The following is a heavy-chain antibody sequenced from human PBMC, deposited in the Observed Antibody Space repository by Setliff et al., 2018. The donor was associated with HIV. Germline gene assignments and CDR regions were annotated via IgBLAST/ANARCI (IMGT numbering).Heavy chain of an antibody. CDR1: GGSFSGYY. Sequence: PSETLSLTCAVYGGSFSGYYWTWIRQPPGKGLEWIGEIDHSGSTNYNPSLKSRITISVDTSKNQFSLKLTSVTAAGTTVYYCARGRGPMGGDAFDVWGRGTMVTVSS. J-gene: IGHJ3*01. CDR2: IDHSGST. D-gene: IGHD3-10*01. V-gene: IGHV4-34*01. CDR3: ARGRGPMGGDAFDV.